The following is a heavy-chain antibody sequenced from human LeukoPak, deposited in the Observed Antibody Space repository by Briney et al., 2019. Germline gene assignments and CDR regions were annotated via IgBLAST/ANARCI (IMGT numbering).Heavy chain of an antibody. CDR3: AKDLDIVATITGN. J-gene: IGHJ4*02. CDR1: GFTFSSYA. D-gene: IGHD5-12*01. CDR2: VSGSGGST. Sequence: GGSLRLSRAASGFTFSSYAMSWVRQAPGKGLGWVSGVSGSGGSTYYADSVKGRFTISRDNSKNTLYLQMNSLRAEDTAVYYCAKDLDIVATITGNWGQGTLVTVSS. V-gene: IGHV3-23*01.